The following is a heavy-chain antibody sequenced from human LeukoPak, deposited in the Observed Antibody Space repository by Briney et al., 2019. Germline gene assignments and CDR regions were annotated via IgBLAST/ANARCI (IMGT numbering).Heavy chain of an antibody. D-gene: IGHD3-22*01. Sequence: GGSLRLSCAASGFTFSSYGMHWVRQAPGKGLEWVAFIRYDGSNKYYADSVKGRFTISRDNSKNTLYLQMNSLRAEDTAVYYCAKDISYYDSSGYPGSYWGQGTLVTASS. CDR2: IRYDGSNK. V-gene: IGHV3-30*02. CDR1: GFTFSSYG. J-gene: IGHJ4*02. CDR3: AKDISYYDSSGYPGSY.